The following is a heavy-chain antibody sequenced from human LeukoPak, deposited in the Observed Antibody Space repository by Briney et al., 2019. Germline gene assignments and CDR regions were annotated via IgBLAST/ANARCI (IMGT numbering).Heavy chain of an antibody. J-gene: IGHJ6*02. Sequence: GASVKVSCKASGYTFTNYYLHWVRQAPGQGLEWMGIINPSGGSTSYAQKFQGRVTMTRDTSTTTVYMELSSLKSEDTAVYFCARVFYDRENDYYGMDVWGQGTTVTVSS. CDR2: INPSGGST. CDR1: GYTFTNYY. CDR3: ARVFYDRENDYYGMDV. D-gene: IGHD3-22*01. V-gene: IGHV1-46*01.